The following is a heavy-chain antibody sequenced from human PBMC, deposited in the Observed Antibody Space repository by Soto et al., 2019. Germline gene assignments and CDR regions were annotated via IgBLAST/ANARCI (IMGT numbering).Heavy chain of an antibody. D-gene: IGHD6-13*01. CDR2: ILPMFGTP. J-gene: IGHJ4*02. Sequence: QVQLVQSGAEVKKPGSSVKVSCKASGGTFTSYVISWVRQAPGQGPEWMGGILPMFGTPDYAQRFQGRVTIPADEYTNTAYMELHRLRSEDTAFYYCAVTAGTAVAYYFEEWGQGTLVTVST. CDR1: GGTFTSYV. CDR3: AVTAGTAVAYYFEE. V-gene: IGHV1-69*01.